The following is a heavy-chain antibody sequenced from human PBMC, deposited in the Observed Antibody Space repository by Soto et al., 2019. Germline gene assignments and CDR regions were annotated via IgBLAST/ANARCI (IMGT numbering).Heavy chain of an antibody. CDR3: ARDMCSGGACNSGELDY. Sequence: QVQLVQSGAEVKKPGASVKVSCKASGYVFTNYGVSWVRQAPGQGLEWVGWISGYNGNTNYAQNLQGRVTMTTDTSTTTAYLEVRSLSSDDTAVYYCARDMCSGGACNSGELDYWGQGTLVAVSS. CDR1: GYVFTNYG. D-gene: IGHD2-15*01. J-gene: IGHJ4*02. CDR2: ISGYNGNT. V-gene: IGHV1-18*01.